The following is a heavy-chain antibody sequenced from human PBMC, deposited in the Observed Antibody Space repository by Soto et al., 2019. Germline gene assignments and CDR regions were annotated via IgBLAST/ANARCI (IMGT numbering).Heavy chain of an antibody. Sequence: QVQLVQSGGEVKKPGASVKVSCKTSGYTFTTYGISWVRQAPGQGLEWVGWISAYSGKTHYAQKFQGKVTITTDTSTNTADVELRSLRSDDTAVYYCASDPYLGDDQYWGQGTLVTVSS. CDR1: GYTFTTYG. CDR2: ISAYSGKT. D-gene: IGHD3-16*01. CDR3: ASDPYLGDDQY. V-gene: IGHV1-18*01. J-gene: IGHJ4*02.